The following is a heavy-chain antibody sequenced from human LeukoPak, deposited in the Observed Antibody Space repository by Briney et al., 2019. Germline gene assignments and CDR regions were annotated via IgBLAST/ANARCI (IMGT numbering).Heavy chain of an antibody. J-gene: IGHJ6*02. CDR1: GFVFGGSY. D-gene: IGHD2-21*02. CDR2: IYSGGST. V-gene: IGHV3-53*01. CDR3: ARPTDGDSTRYGMDV. Sequence: GGSLRLSCAASGFVFGGSYMSWVRQAPGKGLEWVSVIYSGGSTYYADSVRGRFSTSRDSSTSTLFLQMDSLRVEDTAMYYCARPTDGDSTRYGMDVWGQGTTVIVSS.